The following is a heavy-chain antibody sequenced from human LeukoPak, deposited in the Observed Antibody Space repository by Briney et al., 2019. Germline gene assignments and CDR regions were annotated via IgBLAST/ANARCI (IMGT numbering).Heavy chain of an antibody. V-gene: IGHV3-7*03. D-gene: IGHD6-19*01. CDR3: AKNNGWFHLAQ. CDR2: IKNDGSET. J-gene: IGHJ4*02. Sequence: GGSLRPSCAVSGFNFRDHWMDWVRQAPGKGLEWVGHIKNDGSETYYLDSLKGRFSISRDNTNNALYLQMNSLRVEDTAVYYCAKNNGWFHLAQWGQGTLVTVSS. CDR1: GFNFRDHW.